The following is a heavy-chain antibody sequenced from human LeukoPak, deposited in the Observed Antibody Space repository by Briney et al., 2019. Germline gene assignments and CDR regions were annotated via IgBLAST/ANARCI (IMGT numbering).Heavy chain of an antibody. J-gene: IGHJ4*02. CDR3: SRSRRSGYHNEPTDY. Sequence: GGSLRLSCTASGFNFNTYAMTWVSQAPGQGLEWLSVISGSGGLTDYADSAKGRFTISRDNSKNTVYLQMNSLRAEDTAVYYCSRSRRSGYHNEPTDYWGQGTLVTVSS. CDR2: ISGSGGLT. V-gene: IGHV3-23*01. D-gene: IGHD3-3*01. CDR1: GFNFNTYA.